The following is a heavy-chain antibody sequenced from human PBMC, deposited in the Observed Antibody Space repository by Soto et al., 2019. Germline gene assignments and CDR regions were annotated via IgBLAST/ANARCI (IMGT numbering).Heavy chain of an antibody. V-gene: IGHV1-24*01. CDR2: FDPEDGET. Sequence: APVKLSCKGAGYSLTEEFMHWVRQAPGKGLEWMGGFDPEDGETIYAQKFQGRVTMTEDTSTDTAYMELSSLRSEDTAVYYCAIDLFDPWGQGTLVTVSS. CDR1: GYSLTEEF. D-gene: IGHD3-3*01. J-gene: IGHJ5*02. CDR3: AIDLFDP.